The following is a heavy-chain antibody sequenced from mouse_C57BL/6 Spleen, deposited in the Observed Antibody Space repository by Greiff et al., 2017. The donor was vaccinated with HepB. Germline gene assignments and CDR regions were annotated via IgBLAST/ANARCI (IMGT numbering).Heavy chain of an antibody. CDR1: GYTFTSYW. Sequence: QVQLQQPGAELVRPGSSVKLSCKASGYTFTSYWMHWVKQRPIQGLEWIGNIDPSDSETHYNQKFKDKATLTVDKSSSTAYMQLSSLTSEDSAVYYCTINWDVRWFAYWGQGTLVTVSA. J-gene: IGHJ3*01. CDR2: IDPSDSET. CDR3: TINWDVRWFAY. V-gene: IGHV1-52*01. D-gene: IGHD4-1*01.